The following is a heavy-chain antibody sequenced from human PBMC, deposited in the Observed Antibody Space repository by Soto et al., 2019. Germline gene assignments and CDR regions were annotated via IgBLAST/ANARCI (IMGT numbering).Heavy chain of an antibody. Sequence: QVQLQESGPGLVKPSQTLSLTCTVTGGAISSGGYYWNWIRQRPGKVLEWIGYIYYSGSTYYNPSLKSRVTISVDTSKNQFSLKLSSVTAADTAVYYCARDRQQLYSNWIDPWGKGTLVTVSS. V-gene: IGHV4-31*03. J-gene: IGHJ5*02. CDR2: IYYSGST. D-gene: IGHD6-13*01. CDR3: ARDRQQLYSNWIDP. CDR1: GGAISSGGYY.